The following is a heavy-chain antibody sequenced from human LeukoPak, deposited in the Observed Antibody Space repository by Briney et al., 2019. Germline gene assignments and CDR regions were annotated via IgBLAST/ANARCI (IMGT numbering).Heavy chain of an antibody. CDR2: INPNSGGT. D-gene: IGHD6-13*01. CDR3: ARALPAAGSTFDY. Sequence: ASVTVSCKASGYTFTGYFMHWVRQAPGQGLEWMGWINPNSGGTNYAQKFQGRVTMARDTSISTAYMELSRLRSDDTAVYYCARALPAAGSTFDYWGQGTLVTVSS. J-gene: IGHJ4*02. V-gene: IGHV1-2*02. CDR1: GYTFTGYF.